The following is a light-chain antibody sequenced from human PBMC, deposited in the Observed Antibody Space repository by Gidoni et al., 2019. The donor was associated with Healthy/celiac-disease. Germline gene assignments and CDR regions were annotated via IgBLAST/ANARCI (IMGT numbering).Light chain of an antibody. J-gene: IGKJ1*01. CDR1: QSVNSN. CDR3: HQYDNWPPGGT. V-gene: IGKV3-15*01. Sequence: ERVMTQTPATPSVSPGERATLSCRASQSVNSNLAWYQQKPGQAPRLLIYGASTRATGIPVRFSGSGSGPEFTLPVRCLPSDDFAVYYCHQYDNWPPGGTFGQGTKVEIK. CDR2: GAS.